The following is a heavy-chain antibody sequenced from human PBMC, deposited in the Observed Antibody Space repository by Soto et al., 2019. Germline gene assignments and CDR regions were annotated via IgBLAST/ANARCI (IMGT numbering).Heavy chain of an antibody. CDR3: ARGWETVGTTTPFAY. CDR1: GGTFSNYA. D-gene: IGHD1-26*01. V-gene: IGHV1-69*06. CDR2: SIPLFVTP. J-gene: IGHJ4*02. Sequence: QVQLVQSGAEVKKPGSSVKVSCKASGGTFSNYAINWVRQAPAQALEWMGGSIPLFVTPNYAQKLQGRVTFTAHKSTSRAYMELRSLRSDDTAVYYCARGWETVGTTTPFAYWGQGTLVTVSS.